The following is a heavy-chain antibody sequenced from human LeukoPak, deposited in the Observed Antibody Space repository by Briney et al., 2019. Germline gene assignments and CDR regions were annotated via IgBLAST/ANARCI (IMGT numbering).Heavy chain of an antibody. CDR3: ARELSGTTSYYFDY. V-gene: IGHV3-48*03. CDR2: ISTSGNTR. D-gene: IGHD1-7*01. CDR1: EFTYNSYE. Sequence: GGSLRLFCAASEFTYNSYEMNWIRQATGKGLEWLSCISTSGNTRYYADSVKGRFTISRDNAKNSLYLQMNSLRVEDTAVYYCARELSGTTSYYFDYWGQGTLVTVSS. J-gene: IGHJ4*02.